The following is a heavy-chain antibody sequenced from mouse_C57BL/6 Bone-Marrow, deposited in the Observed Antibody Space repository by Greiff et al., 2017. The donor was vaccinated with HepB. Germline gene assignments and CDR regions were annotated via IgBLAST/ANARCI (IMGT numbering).Heavy chain of an antibody. D-gene: IGHD2-4*01. J-gene: IGHJ4*01. CDR3: ARRGAIYYDYPYYAMDY. CDR2: IYPGSGNT. CDR1: GYTFTDYY. V-gene: IGHV1-76*01. Sequence: VQLQQSGAELVRPGASVKLSCKASGYTFTDYYINWVKQRPGQGLEWIARIYPGSGNTYYNEKFKGKATLTAEKSSSTAYMQLSSLTSEDSAVYFCARRGAIYYDYPYYAMDYWGQGTSVTVSS.